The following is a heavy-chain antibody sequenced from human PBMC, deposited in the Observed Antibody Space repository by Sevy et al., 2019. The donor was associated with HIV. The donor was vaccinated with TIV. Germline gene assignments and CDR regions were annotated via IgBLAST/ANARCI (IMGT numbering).Heavy chain of an antibody. D-gene: IGHD4-17*01. CDR3: ARDGLYGGNFEYCQH. J-gene: IGHJ1*01. CDR2: ITGSSTAI. CDR1: GFTFSNYA. Sequence: GGSLRLSCTASGFTFSNYALTWVHQAPGKGLDWVSSITGSSTAIYYADSVKGRFTVSRDNSNNTLYLHINSLRAEDTAVYYCARDGLYGGNFEYCQHWGQGTLVTVSS. V-gene: IGHV3-23*01.